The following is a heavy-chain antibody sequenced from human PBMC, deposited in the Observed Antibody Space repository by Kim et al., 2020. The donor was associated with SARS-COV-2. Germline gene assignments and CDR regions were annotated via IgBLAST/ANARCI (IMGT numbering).Heavy chain of an antibody. V-gene: IGHV4-39*01. Sequence: SETLSLTCTVSGGSISSSSYYWGWIRQPPGKGLEWIGSIYYSGSTYYNPSLKSRVTISVDTSKNQFSLKLSSVTAADTAVYYCARREQWLVRGSNWFDPWGQGTLVTVSS. J-gene: IGHJ5*02. D-gene: IGHD6-19*01. CDR1: GGSISSSSYY. CDR2: IYYSGST. CDR3: ARREQWLVRGSNWFDP.